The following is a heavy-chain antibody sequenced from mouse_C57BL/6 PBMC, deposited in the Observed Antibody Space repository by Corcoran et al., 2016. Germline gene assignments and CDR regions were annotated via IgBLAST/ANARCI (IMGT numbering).Heavy chain of an antibody. V-gene: IGHV1-26*01. J-gene: IGHJ2*01. D-gene: IGHD1-1*01. CDR2: INPNNGGT. CDR3: APGSSSFDY. CDR1: GYTFTDYY. Sequence: EVQLQQSGPELVKPGASVKISCKASGYTFTDYYMNWVKQSHGKSLEWIGDINPNNGGTSYNQKFMGKATLTVDKSSSTAYMELRSLTSEDSAVYYCAPGSSSFDYWGQGTTLTVSS.